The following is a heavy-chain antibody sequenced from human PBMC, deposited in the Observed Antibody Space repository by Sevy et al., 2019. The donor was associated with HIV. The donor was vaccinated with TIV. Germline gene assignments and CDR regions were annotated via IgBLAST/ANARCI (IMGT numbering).Heavy chain of an antibody. CDR1: GFTFSSYS. Sequence: GGSLRLSCAASGFTFSSYSMNWVRQVPGKGLEWVSYISSISNYIYYADSVKGRFSISRDNAKDSLYLHMNSLRAEDTAIYYCARGVQTYDAFDIWGQGTMVTVSS. CDR3: ARGVQTYDAFDI. D-gene: IGHD6-6*01. CDR2: ISSISNYI. V-gene: IGHV3-21*01. J-gene: IGHJ3*02.